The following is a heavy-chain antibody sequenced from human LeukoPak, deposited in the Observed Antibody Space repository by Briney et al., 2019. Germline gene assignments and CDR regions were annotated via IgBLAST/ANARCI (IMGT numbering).Heavy chain of an antibody. CDR2: INHSGST. Sequence: SKTLSLTCIVSGGSIGTYYWSWIRQSPGKGLEWIGEINHSGSTNYNPSLKSRVTISVDTSKNQFSLKLSSVTAADTAVYYCARGRVDGMDVWGQGTTVTVSS. CDR1: GGSIGTYY. J-gene: IGHJ6*02. V-gene: IGHV4-34*01. CDR3: ARGRVDGMDV.